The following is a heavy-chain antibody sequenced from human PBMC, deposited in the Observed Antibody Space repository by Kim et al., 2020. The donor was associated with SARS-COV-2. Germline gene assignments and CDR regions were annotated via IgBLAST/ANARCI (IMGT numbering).Heavy chain of an antibody. D-gene: IGHD2-15*01. CDR2: INAGNGNT. CDR1: GYTFTSYA. CDR3: ASRYCSGGSCYSDYYYYGMDV. V-gene: IGHV1-3*01. Sequence: ASVKVSCKASGYTFTSYAMHWVRQAPGQRLEWMGWINAGNGNTKYSQKFQGRVTITRDTSASTAYMELSSLRSEDTAVYYCASRYCSGGSCYSDYYYYGMDVWGQGTTVTVSS. J-gene: IGHJ6*02.